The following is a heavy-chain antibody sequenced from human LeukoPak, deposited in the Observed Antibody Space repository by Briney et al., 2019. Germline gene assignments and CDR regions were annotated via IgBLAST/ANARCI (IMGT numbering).Heavy chain of an antibody. CDR2: MNPNSGNT. V-gene: IGHV1-8*01. D-gene: IGHD3-9*01. CDR3: DRSPMRRDIFTGPALDI. CDR1: GYTFTSYD. J-gene: IGHJ3*02. Sequence: ASVKVSCKASGYTFTSYDINWVRQATAQGLEWMGWMNPNSGNTGYAQKFQGRVTMTRNTSISTDNMELSSLRSEDTAVYYCDRSPMRRDIFTGPALDIWGQGIMVTVSS.